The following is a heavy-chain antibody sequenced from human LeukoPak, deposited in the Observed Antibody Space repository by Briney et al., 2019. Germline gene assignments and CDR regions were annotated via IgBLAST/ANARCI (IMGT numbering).Heavy chain of an antibody. V-gene: IGHV3-30*18. CDR3: AKPFQRGDYYGSGTYSGMDV. CDR1: GFTFSSYG. J-gene: IGHJ6*02. Sequence: GGSLRLSCAASGFTFSSYGMHWVRQAPGKGLEWVAVISYDGSNKYYADSVKDRFTISRDNSRNTLYLQMNSLRAEDTAVYYCAKPFQRGDYYGSGTYSGMDVWGQGTTVTVSS. D-gene: IGHD3-10*01. CDR2: ISYDGSNK.